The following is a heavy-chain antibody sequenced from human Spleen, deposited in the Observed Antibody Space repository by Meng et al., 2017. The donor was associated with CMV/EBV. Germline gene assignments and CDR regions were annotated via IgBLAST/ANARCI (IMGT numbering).Heavy chain of an antibody. J-gene: IGHJ4*02. CDR1: GFTFSSYG. V-gene: IGHV3-33*06. Sequence: GESLKISCAASGFTFSSYGMHWVRQAPGKGLEWVAVIWYDGSDKYYADSVKGRFTISRDNSKNTLYLQMNSLRAEDTAVYYCAKDGSATIPGLDYWGQGTLVTVSS. D-gene: IGHD5-24*01. CDR3: AKDGSATIPGLDY. CDR2: IWYDGSDK.